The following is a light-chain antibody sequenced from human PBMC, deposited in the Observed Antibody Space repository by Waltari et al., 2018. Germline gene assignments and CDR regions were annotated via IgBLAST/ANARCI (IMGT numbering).Light chain of an antibody. Sequence: EVVMTQSPATLSVSPGERATLSCRASQSVSRDLAWYQQKPGQAPRLLIYGASTRITGFPARFTGSGSGAEFSLTISSLQSEDVAIYYCQQFNNWPQTFGGGTQVEIK. V-gene: IGKV3-15*01. CDR2: GAS. CDR3: QQFNNWPQT. CDR1: QSVSRD. J-gene: IGKJ4*01.